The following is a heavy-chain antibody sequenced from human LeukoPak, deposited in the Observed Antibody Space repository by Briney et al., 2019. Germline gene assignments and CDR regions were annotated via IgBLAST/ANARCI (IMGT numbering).Heavy chain of an antibody. Sequence: SETLCLTCTVSGGSVSRGRFYWSWIRQPPGKELEWLGYVYYTGTTTYNPSLKSRVTISIEMSKNQFSLRLSSVTAADTAVYYCASPRPDYSDYTFDYWGQGILVTVSS. CDR3: ASPRPDYSDYTFDY. CDR1: GGSVSRGRFY. J-gene: IGHJ4*02. V-gene: IGHV4-61*01. D-gene: IGHD4-11*01. CDR2: VYYTGTT.